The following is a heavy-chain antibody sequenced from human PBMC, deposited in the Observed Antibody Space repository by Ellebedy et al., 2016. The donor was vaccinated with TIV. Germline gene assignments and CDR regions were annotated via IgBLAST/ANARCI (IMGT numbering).Heavy chain of an antibody. Sequence: GGSLRLSXTASGFTFGDYAMSWFRQAPGKGLEWVGFIRSKAYGGTTEYAASVKGRFTISRDDSKSIAYLQMNSLKTEDTAVYYCTRDHVWFGELYNWRGYFDYWGQGTLVTVSS. CDR3: TRDHVWFGELYNWRGYFDY. CDR2: IRSKAYGGTT. J-gene: IGHJ4*02. V-gene: IGHV3-49*03. D-gene: IGHD3-10*01. CDR1: GFTFGDYA.